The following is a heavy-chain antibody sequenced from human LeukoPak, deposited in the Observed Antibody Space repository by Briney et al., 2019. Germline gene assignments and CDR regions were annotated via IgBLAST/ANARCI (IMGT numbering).Heavy chain of an antibody. CDR1: GFTVSSNY. CDR3: AREARYYDSSAY. CDR2: IYSGGST. V-gene: IGHV3-53*01. Sequence: GGSLRLSCAASGFTVSSNYMSWVRQAPGKGLEWVSVIYSGGSTYYADSVKGRFTTSRDNSKNTLYLQMNSLRAEDTAVYYCAREARYYDSSAYWGQGTLVTVS. D-gene: IGHD3-22*01. J-gene: IGHJ4*02.